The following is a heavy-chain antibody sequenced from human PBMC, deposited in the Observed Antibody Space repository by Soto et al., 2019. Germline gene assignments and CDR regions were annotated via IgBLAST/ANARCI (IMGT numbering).Heavy chain of an antibody. D-gene: IGHD2-15*01. V-gene: IGHV1-69*13. CDR3: ASHPQFYCRGGSCWGYYFDY. Sequence: SVKVSCKASGGTFSSYAISWVRQAPGQGLEWLGGIIPIFGTANYAQKFQGRVTITADESTSTAYMELSSLRSEDTAVYYCASHPQFYCRGGSCWGYYFDYWGQGTLVTVSS. J-gene: IGHJ4*02. CDR2: IIPIFGTA. CDR1: GGTFSSYA.